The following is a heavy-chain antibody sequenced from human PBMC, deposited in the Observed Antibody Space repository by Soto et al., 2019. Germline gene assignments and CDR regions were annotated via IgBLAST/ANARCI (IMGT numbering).Heavy chain of an antibody. J-gene: IGHJ5*02. CDR1: GFSLSTSGVG. CDR3: AHVLVYFWSDNGGHSWFDP. CDR2: IYWDDDK. D-gene: IGHD3-3*01. V-gene: IGHV2-5*02. Sequence: QITLKESGPTLGKPPQTLTLTCTFSGFSLSTSGVGVGWIRQPPGKALEWLALIYWDDDKGYSPSLKSMLTITEDASKTQVLLTMTNMDPVDTATYCCAHVLVYFWSDNGGHSWFDPWGQGTLVTVCS.